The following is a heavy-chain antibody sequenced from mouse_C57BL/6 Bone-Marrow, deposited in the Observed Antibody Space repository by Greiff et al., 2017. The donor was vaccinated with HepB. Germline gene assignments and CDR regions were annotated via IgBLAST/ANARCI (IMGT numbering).Heavy chain of an antibody. CDR3: ARDRNVYYYCSDYAMDY. CDR1: GFTFSDYY. D-gene: IGHD1-1*01. J-gene: IGHJ4*01. Sequence: EVMLVESEGGLVQPGSSMKLSCTASGFTFSDYYMAWVRQVPEKGLEWVANINYDGSSTYYLDSLKSRFIISRDNAKNILYLQMSSLKSEDTATYYCARDRNVYYYCSDYAMDYWGQGTSVTVSS. V-gene: IGHV5-16*01. CDR2: INYDGSST.